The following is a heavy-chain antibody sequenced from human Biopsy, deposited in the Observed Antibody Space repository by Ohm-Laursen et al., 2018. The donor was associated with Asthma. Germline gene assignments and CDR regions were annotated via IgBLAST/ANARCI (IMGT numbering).Heavy chain of an antibody. V-gene: IGHV3-30-3*01. Sequence: SLRLSCAASGFVFRSHAMHWVRQAPGKGLEWVAVISYDGSSIYYADSVKGQFTISRDNSKNTLSLQMNSLTAEDTAVYYCAREGVAGTHIEDWGQGTLVTVSS. D-gene: IGHD6-19*01. CDR1: GFVFRSHA. J-gene: IGHJ4*02. CDR2: ISYDGSSI. CDR3: AREGVAGTHIED.